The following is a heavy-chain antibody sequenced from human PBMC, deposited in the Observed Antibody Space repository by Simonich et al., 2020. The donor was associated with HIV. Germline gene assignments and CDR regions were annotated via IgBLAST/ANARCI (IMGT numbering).Heavy chain of an antibody. CDR3: ARALAAAGTMELYFDY. D-gene: IGHD6-13*01. CDR1: GYTFTSYY. V-gene: IGHV1-46*01. Sequence: QVQLVQSGAEVKKPGASVKVSCKASGYTFTSYYMHWVRQAPGKGLEWMGIINPSGGSTSYAQKFQGRVTRTRDTSTSTVYMELSSLRSEDTAVYYCARALAAAGTMELYFDYWGQGTLVTVSS. J-gene: IGHJ4*02. CDR2: INPSGGST.